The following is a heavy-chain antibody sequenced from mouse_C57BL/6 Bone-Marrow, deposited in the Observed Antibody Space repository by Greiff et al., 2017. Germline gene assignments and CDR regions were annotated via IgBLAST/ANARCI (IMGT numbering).Heavy chain of an antibody. V-gene: IGHV3-6*01. D-gene: IGHD1-1*01. CDR1: GYSITSGYY. CDR3: AREGYYYGSSYFDY. Sequence: EVKLQESGPGLVKPSQSLSLTCSVTGYSITSGYYWNWIRQFPGNKLEWMGYISYDGSNNYNPSLKNRISITRDTAKNQFFLKLNSVTTEDTATYDCAREGYYYGSSYFDYWGQGTTLTVSS. J-gene: IGHJ2*01. CDR2: ISYDGSN.